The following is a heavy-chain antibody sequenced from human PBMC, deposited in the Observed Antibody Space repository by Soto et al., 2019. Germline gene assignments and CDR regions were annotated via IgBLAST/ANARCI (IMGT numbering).Heavy chain of an antibody. D-gene: IGHD1-26*01. V-gene: IGHV4-30-2*03. CDR1: GGSISSGGYS. CDR2: MYHSGST. J-gene: IGHJ4*02. Sequence: SETLSLTCAVSGGSISSGGYSWSWIRQPPGKGLEWIGYMYHSGSTYYNPSLKSRVTISVDTSKNQFSLKLTSVTAADTAVYHCARHVGNSPPGSWGQGTLVTVSS. CDR3: ARHVGNSPPGS.